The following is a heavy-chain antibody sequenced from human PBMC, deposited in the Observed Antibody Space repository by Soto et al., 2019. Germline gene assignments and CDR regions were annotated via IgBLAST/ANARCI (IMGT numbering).Heavy chain of an antibody. J-gene: IGHJ4*02. CDR2: IDDGSGT. CDR1: KVTLSNNW. Sequence: EVQLVESGGGLVQPGGSLRLSCAASKVTLSNNWMHWVRQAPGKGLVWVSRIDDGSGTSYADSVKGRFTVSRDNAKNTLYLQMNSLRAEDTAVYYCTNVFDNWGQGTLVTVSS. CDR3: TNVFDN. V-gene: IGHV3-74*01.